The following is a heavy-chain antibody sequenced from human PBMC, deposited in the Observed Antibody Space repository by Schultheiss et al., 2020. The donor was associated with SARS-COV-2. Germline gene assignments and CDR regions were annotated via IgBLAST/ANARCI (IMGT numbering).Heavy chain of an antibody. CDR2: INHSGST. CDR1: GASISSSNW. J-gene: IGHJ4*02. Sequence: SETLSLTCAVSGASISSSNWWSWVRQPPGKGLEWIGEINHSGSTNYNPSLKSRVTISVDTSKNQFSLKLSSVTAADTALYYCVRVAAAAGTHLDYWGQGTLVTVSS. CDR3: VRVAAAAGTHLDY. V-gene: IGHV4-4*02. D-gene: IGHD6-13*01.